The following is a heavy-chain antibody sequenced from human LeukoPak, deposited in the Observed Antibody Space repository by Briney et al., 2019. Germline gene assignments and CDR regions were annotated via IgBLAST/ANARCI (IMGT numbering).Heavy chain of an antibody. J-gene: IGHJ4*02. CDR1: GFTFSSYA. V-gene: IGHV3-23*01. D-gene: IGHD6-13*01. Sequence: PGGSLRLSCAASGFTFSSYAMSWVRQAPGKGLEWVSAISGSGGSTYYADSVKGRFTISRDNSKNTLYLPMNSLRAEDTAVYYCAKGIAAATLGYFDYWGQGTLVTVSS. CDR2: ISGSGGST. CDR3: AKGIAAATLGYFDY.